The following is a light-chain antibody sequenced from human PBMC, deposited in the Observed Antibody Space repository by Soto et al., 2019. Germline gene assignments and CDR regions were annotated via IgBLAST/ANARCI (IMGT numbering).Light chain of an antibody. V-gene: IGKV1-39*01. Sequence: DIQITHSPSSLSASVVDRVTITFLASQIISNYLNWYQQKPGKAPKLLIYAASSLQSGVPSRFSGSGSGTDFTLTISSLQPEDFATYYCQKSYSTPRKFGQGTKVDIK. CDR2: AAS. CDR3: QKSYSTPRK. CDR1: QIISNY. J-gene: IGKJ1*01.